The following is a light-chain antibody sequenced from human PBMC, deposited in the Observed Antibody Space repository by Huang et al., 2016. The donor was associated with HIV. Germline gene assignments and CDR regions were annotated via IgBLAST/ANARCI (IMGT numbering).Light chain of an antibody. J-gene: IGKJ1*01. CDR3: QQYNNWPGT. Sequence: EIVMTQSPATLSVSTGERATLSCWASQSFSNNLAWYQQKPGQAPRLLIYGASTRATGTPARFSGSWSGTEFTLTISSLQSEDFAVYYCQQYNNWPGTFGQGTKVEIK. V-gene: IGKV3-15*01. CDR2: GAS. CDR1: QSFSNN.